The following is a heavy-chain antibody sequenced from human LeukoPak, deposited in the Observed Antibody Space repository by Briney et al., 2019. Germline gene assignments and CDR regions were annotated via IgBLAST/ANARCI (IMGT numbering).Heavy chain of an antibody. V-gene: IGHV1-18*01. J-gene: IGHJ4*02. CDR1: GYTFTSYG. CDR2: ISAYNGNT. Sequence: ASVKVSCKASGYTFTSYGISWVRQAPGQGLEWMGWISAYNGNTNYAQKLQGRVTMTTDTSTSTASMEPRSLRSDDTAVYYCARDSRITTIVVVMRFDYWGQGTLVTVSS. CDR3: ARDSRITTIVVVMRFDY. D-gene: IGHD3-22*01.